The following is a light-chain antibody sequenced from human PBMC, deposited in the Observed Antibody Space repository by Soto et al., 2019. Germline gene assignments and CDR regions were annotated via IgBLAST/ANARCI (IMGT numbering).Light chain of an antibody. CDR3: QQFSSYPLT. CDR2: DAS. V-gene: IGKV3-11*01. Sequence: IVMTQSPATLSVSPGERATLCCRASQSVSSYLAWYRQKPGQAPRLLIYDASNRATGIPARFSGGGSGTDFTLTISRLEPEDFAVYYCQQFSSYPLTFGGGTKVDIK. J-gene: IGKJ4*01. CDR1: QSVSSY.